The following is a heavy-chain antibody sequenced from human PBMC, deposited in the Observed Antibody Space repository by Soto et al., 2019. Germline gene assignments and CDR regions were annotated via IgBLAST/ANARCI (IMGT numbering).Heavy chain of an antibody. V-gene: IGHV3-74*01. D-gene: IGHD1-7*01. Sequence: GGSLRLSCAASGFTFSSYWMHWVRQAPGKGLVWVSRINSDGSSTSYADSVKGRFTISRDNAKNTLYLQMNSLRAEDTAVYYCARPNYWHGMDVWGQGTTVTVSS. CDR3: ARPNYWHGMDV. CDR1: GFTFSSYW. CDR2: INSDGSST. J-gene: IGHJ6*02.